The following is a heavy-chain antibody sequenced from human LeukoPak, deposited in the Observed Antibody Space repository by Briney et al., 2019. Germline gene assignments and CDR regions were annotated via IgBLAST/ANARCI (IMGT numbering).Heavy chain of an antibody. D-gene: IGHD2-2*01. V-gene: IGHV3-11*01. CDR3: ARDRGYQLLSGWFDP. Sequence: GGSLRLSCAASGFTFSDYYMSWIRQAPGKGLEWVSYISGSGSTIYYADSVKGRFTISRDNAKNSLYLQMNSLRAEDTAVYYCARDRGYQLLSGWFDPWGQGTLVTVSS. J-gene: IGHJ5*02. CDR1: GFTFSDYY. CDR2: ISGSGSTI.